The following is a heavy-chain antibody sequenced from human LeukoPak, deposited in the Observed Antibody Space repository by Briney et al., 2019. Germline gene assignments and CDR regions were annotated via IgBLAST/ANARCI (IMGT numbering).Heavy chain of an antibody. CDR3: ARDRRYSYGHYYYYYMDV. J-gene: IGHJ6*03. D-gene: IGHD5-18*01. V-gene: IGHV3-30*04. CDR2: ISFDGSNI. CDR1: GFTFSSYS. Sequence: GGSLRLSCAASGFTFSSYSMHWVRQAPGKGLEWVAVISFDGSNIYYSDSVKGRFTISRDNSKNTLYLQMNSLRAEDTAVYYCARDRRYSYGHYYYYYMDVWGKGTTVTVSS.